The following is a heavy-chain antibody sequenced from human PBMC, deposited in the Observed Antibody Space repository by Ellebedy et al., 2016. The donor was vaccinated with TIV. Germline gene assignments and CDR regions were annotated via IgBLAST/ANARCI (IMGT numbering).Heavy chain of an antibody. CDR1: GFTFSNYG. V-gene: IGHV3-30*03. J-gene: IGHJ4*02. CDR3: ARGLLEWYYFDY. Sequence: PGGSLRLSCAASGFTFSNYGMHWVRQAPGKGLEWVALISYDGSHKYYADSVRGRFTISRDNSKNTLDLQMNSLRAEDAAVYYCARGLLEWYYFDYWGQGTLVTVSS. D-gene: IGHD3-3*01. CDR2: ISYDGSHK.